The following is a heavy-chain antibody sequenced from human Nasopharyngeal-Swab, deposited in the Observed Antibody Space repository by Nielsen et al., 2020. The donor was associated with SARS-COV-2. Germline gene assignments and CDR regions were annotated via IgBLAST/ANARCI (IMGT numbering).Heavy chain of an antibody. V-gene: IGHV3-74*03. D-gene: IGHD1-26*01. J-gene: IGHJ1*01. CDR2: IDMRGRTT. CDR3: VRGPVEGATGYFQF. CDR1: GFTFSNYW. Sequence: GGSLRLSCATSGFTFSNYWMHWVRQAPGKGLEWVARIDMRGRTTTHADSVKGRFTISRDNAKNTLSLQMNSLTPADTAVYFCVRGPVEGATGYFQFWGQSTLVTVSS.